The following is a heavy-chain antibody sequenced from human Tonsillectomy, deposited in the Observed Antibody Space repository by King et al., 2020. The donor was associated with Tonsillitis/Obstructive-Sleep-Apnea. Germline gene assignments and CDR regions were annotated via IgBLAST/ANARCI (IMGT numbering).Heavy chain of an antibody. Sequence: VQLVESGAEVKKPGASVKVSCKASGYTFTSYYMHWVRQAPGQGLEWMGIINPSGGSTSYAQKFQGRATMTRDTSTSTVYMELSSLRSEDTAVYYCARDQEYYDSSGYHGYFQHWGQGTLVTVSS. V-gene: IGHV1-46*01. D-gene: IGHD3-22*01. CDR2: INPSGGST. J-gene: IGHJ1*01. CDR3: ARDQEYYDSSGYHGYFQH. CDR1: GYTFTSYY.